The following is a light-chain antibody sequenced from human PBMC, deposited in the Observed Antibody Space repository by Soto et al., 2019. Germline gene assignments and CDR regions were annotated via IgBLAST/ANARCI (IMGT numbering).Light chain of an antibody. J-gene: IGKJ5*01. V-gene: IGKV1-33*01. CDR2: AAP. CDR3: QQYENLPT. Sequence: DIQMTHSPSSLSASVWDIITITCRANQSISNYLNWYQQRPGQAPKLLIYAAPSFHSGVPSRFSGSGSGTDFTFTISRLQPEDIATYYCQQYENLPTFGQGTRLEIK. CDR1: QSISNY.